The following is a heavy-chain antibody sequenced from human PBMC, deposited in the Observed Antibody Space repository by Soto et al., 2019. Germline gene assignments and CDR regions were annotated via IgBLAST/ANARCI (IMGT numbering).Heavy chain of an antibody. V-gene: IGHV4-39*01. CDR3: ARHPKVPAYYYYGMAV. J-gene: IGHJ6*02. Sequence: SETLSLTCTASGGSISSSSYYWGWIRQPPGKGLEWIGSIYYSGSTYYNPSLKSRVTISVDTSKNQFSLKLSSVTAADTAVYYCARHPKVPAYYYYGMAVWGQGTTVTVSS. CDR2: IYYSGST. CDR1: GGSISSSSYY. D-gene: IGHD3-10*01.